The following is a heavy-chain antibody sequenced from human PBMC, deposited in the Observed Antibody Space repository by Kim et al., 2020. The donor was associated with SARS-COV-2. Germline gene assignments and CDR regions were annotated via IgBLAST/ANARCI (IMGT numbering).Heavy chain of an antibody. J-gene: IGHJ4*02. Sequence: GGSLRLSCVASGFTFSNYAMSWVRQVPGRGPEWVSTISPTGDNTYYADSVEGRLTISRDDSANTLHLQMTRLRVEDTALYYCAKAMRQSAVLSHFDNWGQGTPVTVS. CDR1: GFTFSNYA. V-gene: IGHV3-23*01. CDR2: ISPTGDNT. CDR3: AKAMRQSAVLSHFDN. D-gene: IGHD2-2*01.